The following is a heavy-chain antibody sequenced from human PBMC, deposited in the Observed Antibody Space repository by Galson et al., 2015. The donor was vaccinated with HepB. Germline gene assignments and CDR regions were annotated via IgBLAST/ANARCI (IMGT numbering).Heavy chain of an antibody. CDR2: IYYSGST. CDR3: ARVRAGSRYYYYYMDV. V-gene: IGHV4-59*01. Sequence: ETLSLTCPVSGGSISSYYWSWIRQPPGKGLEWIGYIYYSGSTNYNPSLKSRVTISVDTSKNQFSLKLSSVTAADTAVYYCARVRAGSRYYYYYMDVWGKGTTVTVSS. J-gene: IGHJ6*03. CDR1: GGSISSYY. D-gene: IGHD2-15*01.